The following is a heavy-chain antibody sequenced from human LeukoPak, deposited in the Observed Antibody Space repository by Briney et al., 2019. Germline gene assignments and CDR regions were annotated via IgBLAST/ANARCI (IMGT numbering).Heavy chain of an antibody. Sequence: PGGSLRLSCAASGFSFSNYAMSWVRQAPGRGLERVSGLSGSDGSTDGSTYYADSVRGRFTISRDNSKNTLYLQMNSLRAEDTAIYYCAKGLRGERLADFDFWGQGTLVTVSS. CDR2: LSGSDGSTDGST. CDR3: AKGLRGERLADFDF. D-gene: IGHD3-10*01. CDR1: GFSFSNYA. V-gene: IGHV3-23*01. J-gene: IGHJ4*02.